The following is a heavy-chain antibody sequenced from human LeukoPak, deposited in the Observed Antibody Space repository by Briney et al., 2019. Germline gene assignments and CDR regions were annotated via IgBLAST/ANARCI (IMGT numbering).Heavy chain of an antibody. D-gene: IGHD3-3*01. J-gene: IGHJ4*02. Sequence: SETLSLTCTVSGGSISSSSYYWGWIRQPPGKGLEWIGRIYTSGSTNYNPSLKSRVTMSVDTSKNQFSLKLSSVTAADTAVYYCARAYDFWSGPDYWGQGTLVTVSS. CDR2: IYTSGST. V-gene: IGHV4-39*07. CDR1: GGSISSSSYY. CDR3: ARAYDFWSGPDY.